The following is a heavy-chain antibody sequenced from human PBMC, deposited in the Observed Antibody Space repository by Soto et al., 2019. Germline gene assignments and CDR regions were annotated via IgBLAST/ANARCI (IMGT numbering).Heavy chain of an antibody. CDR1: GGSISSYY. CDR3: ARVAVAGTRVDY. V-gene: IGHV4-59*01. D-gene: IGHD6-19*01. CDR2: IYYSGST. Sequence: SETLSLTCTVSGGSISSYYWSWIRQPPGKGLEWIGYIYYSGSTNYNPSLKSRVTISVDTSKNQFSLKLSSVTAADTAVYYCARVAVAGTRVDYWGQGTLVTVS. J-gene: IGHJ4*02.